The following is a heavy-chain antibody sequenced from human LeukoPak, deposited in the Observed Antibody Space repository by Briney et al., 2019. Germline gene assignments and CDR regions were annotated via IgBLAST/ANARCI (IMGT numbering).Heavy chain of an antibody. CDR2: IYYSGST. V-gene: IGHV4-39*07. CDR3: ARKWGSGWYLDAFDI. Sequence: SETLSLTCTVSGGSISSSSYYWGWIRQPPGKGLEWIGSIYYSGSTYYNPSLKSRVTISVDTSKSQFSLKLSSVTAADTAVYYCARKWGSGWYLDAFDIWGQGTMVTVSS. J-gene: IGHJ3*02. CDR1: GGSISSSSYY. D-gene: IGHD6-19*01.